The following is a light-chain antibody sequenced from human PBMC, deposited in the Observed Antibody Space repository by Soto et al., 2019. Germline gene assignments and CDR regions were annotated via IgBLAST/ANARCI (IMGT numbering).Light chain of an antibody. Sequence: QSALTQPPSASGTPGQRVTISCSGSSYNIGSNYVYWYQQLPGTAPKLLIYRNNQRPSGVPDRFSGSKSGTSASLAISGLRSEDEADYYCAAWDDSLSGPVFGGGTQLTVL. CDR3: AAWDDSLSGPV. V-gene: IGLV1-47*01. CDR2: RNN. J-gene: IGLJ7*01. CDR1: SYNIGSNY.